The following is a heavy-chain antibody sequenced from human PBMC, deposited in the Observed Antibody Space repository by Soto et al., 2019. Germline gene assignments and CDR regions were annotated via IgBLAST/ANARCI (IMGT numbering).Heavy chain of an antibody. Sequence: QITLKESGPTLVKPTQTLTLTCTFSGFSLSTCGVGVGWIRQPPGKALEWLALIYWDDDKRYSPSLKSRLTITKDTSKNQVVLTMTNMDPVDTATYYCAHRPWEATTNNYFDYWGQGTLVTVSS. D-gene: IGHD5-12*01. CDR2: IYWDDDK. CDR1: GFSLSTCGVG. J-gene: IGHJ4*02. V-gene: IGHV2-5*02. CDR3: AHRPWEATTNNYFDY.